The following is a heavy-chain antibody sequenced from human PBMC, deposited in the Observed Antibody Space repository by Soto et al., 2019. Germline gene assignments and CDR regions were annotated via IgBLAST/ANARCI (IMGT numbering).Heavy chain of an antibody. CDR3: ARKDSLLSRLTYLFDN. J-gene: IGHJ4*02. CDR1: CDTFTGNY. V-gene: IGHV1-2*02. D-gene: IGHD2-15*01. CDR2: INPDNGVP. Sequence: ASAKMFSSASCDTFTGNYLNCALQAPGQGHEWMGWINPDNGVPNYAQKFQGRVSLSRDTSINAAHMGLSRLTSDDTATEYCARKDSLLSRLTYLFDNGSEGTLVT.